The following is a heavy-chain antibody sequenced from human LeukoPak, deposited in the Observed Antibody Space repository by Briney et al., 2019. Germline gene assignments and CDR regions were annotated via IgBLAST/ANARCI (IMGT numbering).Heavy chain of an antibody. CDR1: GFTFSSYA. V-gene: IGHV3-23*01. Sequence: GGSLRLSCAASGFTFSSYAMSWVRQAPGKGLEWVSAISGSGGSTYYADSVKGRFTISRDNAKNPLYLQMNSLRAEDTAVYYCAIQPGARLGIYWGQGTLVTVSS. J-gene: IGHJ4*02. CDR2: ISGSGGST. D-gene: IGHD7-27*01. CDR3: AIQPGARLGIY.